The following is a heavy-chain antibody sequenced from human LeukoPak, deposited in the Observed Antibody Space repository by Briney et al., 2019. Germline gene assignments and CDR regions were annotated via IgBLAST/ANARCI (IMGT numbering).Heavy chain of an antibody. J-gene: IGHJ3*02. D-gene: IGHD6-6*01. CDR1: GGSISSGDYY. Sequence: SETLSLTFTVSGGSISSGDYYWSWIRQPPGKGLEWIGYIYYSGSTYYNPSLKSRVTISVDTSKNQFSLKLSSVTAADTAVYYCARAGLVDAFDIWGQGTMVTVSS. CDR2: IYYSGST. CDR3: ARAGLVDAFDI. V-gene: IGHV4-30-4*01.